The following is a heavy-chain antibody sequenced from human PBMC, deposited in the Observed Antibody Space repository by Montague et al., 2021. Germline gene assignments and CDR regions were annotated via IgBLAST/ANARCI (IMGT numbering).Heavy chain of an antibody. V-gene: IGHV4-34*01. CDR1: GGSFNAYY. Sequence: SETLSLTCAVYGGSFNAYYWSWIRQSPGKGLEWIGEIHHRGSIYYDPTTDYNPSLQSRVTIAVDASKNQFSLRLRSVTAADTAVYYCARDREHTYGRFFHPWGQGTLVTVSS. CDR3: ARDREHTYGRFFHP. D-gene: IGHD3-16*01. J-gene: IGHJ5*02. CDR2: IHHRGSIYYDPTT.